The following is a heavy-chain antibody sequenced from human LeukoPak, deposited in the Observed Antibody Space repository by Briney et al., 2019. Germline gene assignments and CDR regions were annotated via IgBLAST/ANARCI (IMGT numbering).Heavy chain of an antibody. CDR1: GFTFSNAC. Sequence: GGSLRLSCATSGFTFSNACMNWVRQAPGKGLEWVGRIRSNSDGGTIDYAAPVKGRFTLSRDDSKTTLYLQMNSLQTEDTAVYYCATDFYDSTWGQGTLVTVSS. V-gene: IGHV3-15*07. CDR2: IRSNSDGGTI. CDR3: ATDFYDST. J-gene: IGHJ5*02. D-gene: IGHD3-22*01.